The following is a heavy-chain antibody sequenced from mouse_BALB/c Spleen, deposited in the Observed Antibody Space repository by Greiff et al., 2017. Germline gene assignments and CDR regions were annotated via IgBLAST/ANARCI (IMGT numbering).Heavy chain of an antibody. J-gene: IGHJ1*01. CDR1: GFTFSSFG. D-gene: IGHD2-10*02. CDR2: ISSGSSTI. CDR3: ARSSMNWYFDV. V-gene: IGHV5-17*02. Sequence: EVKVVESGGGLVQPGGSRKLSCAASGFTFSSFGMHWVRQAPEKGLEWVAYISSGSSTIYYADTVKGRFTISRDNPKNTLFLQMTSLRSEDTAMYYCARSSMNWYFDVWGAGTTVTVSS.